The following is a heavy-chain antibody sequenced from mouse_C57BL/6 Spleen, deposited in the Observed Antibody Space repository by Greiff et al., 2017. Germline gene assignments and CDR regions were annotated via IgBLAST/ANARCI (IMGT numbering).Heavy chain of an antibody. CDR1: GYTFTSYW. V-gene: IGHV1-59*01. J-gene: IGHJ3*01. CDR2: IDPSDSYT. CDR3: APLYYGFAY. Sequence: QVQLQQPGAELVRPGTSVKLSCKASGYTFTSYWMHWVKQRPGQGLEWIGVIDPSDSYTNYNQKFKGKATLTVDTSSSTAYMHLSSLTSEDSAVYYCAPLYYGFAYWGQGTLVTVSA. D-gene: IGHD1-1*01.